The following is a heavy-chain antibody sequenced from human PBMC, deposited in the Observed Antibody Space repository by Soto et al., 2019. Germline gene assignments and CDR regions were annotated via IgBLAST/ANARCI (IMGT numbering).Heavy chain of an antibody. Sequence: EVQLVESGGGLVQPGGSLRLSCAASGFTFTTYWMSWVRQAPGKGLEWVANIKQDGSEKYYVDSVKGRFTISRDNAKNSLYLHMNSLRAEDTAVYYCARVKATGQHSRGRYYYYGMDVWGQGTTVTVSS. CDR1: GFTFTTYW. D-gene: IGHD2-21*01. V-gene: IGHV3-7*02. CDR3: ARVKATGQHSRGRYYYYGMDV. J-gene: IGHJ6*02. CDR2: IKQDGSEK.